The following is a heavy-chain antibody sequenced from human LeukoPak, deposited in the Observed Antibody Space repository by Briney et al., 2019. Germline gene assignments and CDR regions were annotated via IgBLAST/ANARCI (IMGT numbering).Heavy chain of an antibody. CDR2: IYYSGST. J-gene: IGHJ1*01. V-gene: IGHV4-30-4*01. D-gene: IGHD4-17*01. Sequence: PSQTLSLTCTVSGGSISSGDYYWSWIRQPPGKGVEWIGYIYYSGSTYYNPSLKSRVTISVDTSKNQFSLKLSSVTAADTAVYYCASHGDPGYFQHWGQGTLVTVSS. CDR3: ASHGDPGYFQH. CDR1: GGSISSGDYY.